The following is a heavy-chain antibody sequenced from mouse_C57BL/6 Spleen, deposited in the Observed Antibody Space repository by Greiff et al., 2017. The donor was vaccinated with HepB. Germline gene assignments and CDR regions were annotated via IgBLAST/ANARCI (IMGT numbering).Heavy chain of an antibody. CDR3: TTLYYDGSSYGYFDV. J-gene: IGHJ1*03. Sequence: EVQLVESGEGLVKPGGSLKLSCAASGFTFSSYAMSWVRQTPEKRLEWVAYISSGGDYIYYADTVKGRFTISRDNARNTLYLQMSSLKSEDTAMYYCTTLYYDGSSYGYFDVWGTGTTVTVSS. CDR1: GFTFSSYA. V-gene: IGHV5-9-1*02. D-gene: IGHD1-1*01. CDR2: ISSGGDYI.